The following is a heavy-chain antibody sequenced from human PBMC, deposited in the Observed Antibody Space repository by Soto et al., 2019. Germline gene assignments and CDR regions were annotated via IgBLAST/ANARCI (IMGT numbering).Heavy chain of an antibody. D-gene: IGHD6-13*01. V-gene: IGHV1-3*01. J-gene: IGHJ4*02. CDR3: ARSRGSWSHLLYYFDY. Sequence: ASVKVSCKASGYTFTSYAMLWVRQAPGQRLEWMGWINAGNGNTKYSQKFQGRVTITRDTSASTAYMELSSLRSEDTAVYYCARSRGSWSHLLYYFDYWGQGTLVTVSS. CDR1: GYTFTSYA. CDR2: INAGNGNT.